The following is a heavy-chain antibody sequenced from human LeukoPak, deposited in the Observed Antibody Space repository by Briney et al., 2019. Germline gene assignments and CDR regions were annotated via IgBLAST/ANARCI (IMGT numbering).Heavy chain of an antibody. CDR2: IYTSGST. V-gene: IGHV4-61*02. CDR1: GGSISSGSYY. Sequence: SQTLSLTCTVSGGSISSGSYYWSWIRQPAGKGLEWIGRIYTSGSTHYNPSLKSRVTISMDTSKNQVSLKLSSVAATDTAIYYCTRVGGYTNWFDPWGQGTLVTVSS. J-gene: IGHJ5*02. D-gene: IGHD1-1*01. CDR3: TRVGGYTNWFDP.